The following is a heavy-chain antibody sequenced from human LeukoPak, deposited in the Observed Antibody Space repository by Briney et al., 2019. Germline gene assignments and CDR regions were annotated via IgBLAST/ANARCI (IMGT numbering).Heavy chain of an antibody. V-gene: IGHV3-7*01. D-gene: IGHD4-23*01. J-gene: IGHJ6*04. CDR1: GFTFTSFW. Sequence: GGSLGLSCAASGFTFTSFWMSWVRQAPGKGLEWVANIKEDGSEKYYVDSVRGRFTISRDDAKNSVYLQMNSLRAEDSAVYYCARDRFGGMDVWGKGTSVTVSS. CDR2: IKEDGSEK. CDR3: ARDRFGGMDV.